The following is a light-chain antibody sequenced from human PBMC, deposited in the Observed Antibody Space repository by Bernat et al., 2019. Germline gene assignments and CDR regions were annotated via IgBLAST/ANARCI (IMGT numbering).Light chain of an antibody. J-gene: IGKJ4*01. V-gene: IGKV1-5*03. CDR2: KTS. CDR1: QNINNW. CDR3: QQYFTYPLT. Sequence: DVQLTHSPSTLSASVGDRVTITCRASQNINNWLAWYQQKPGKAPKVLISKTSGLESGVPSRFSGSGSGTEYTLTISSLQPDDFATYYCQQYFTYPLTFGGGTRVEIK.